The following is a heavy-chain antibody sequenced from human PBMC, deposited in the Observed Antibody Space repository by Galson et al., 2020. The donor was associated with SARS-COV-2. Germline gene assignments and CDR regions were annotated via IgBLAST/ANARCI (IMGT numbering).Heavy chain of an antibody. V-gene: IGHV1-18*01. CDR2: ISAYNGNT. CDR1: GYTFTSYG. D-gene: IGHD6-13*01. J-gene: IGHJ6*03. Sequence: ASVKVSCKASGYTFTSYGISWVRQAPGQGLEWMGWISAYNGNTNYAQQLQGRVTMTTDTSTSTAYMELRSLRSDDTAVYYCARAAKGSSWYYYYYMDVWGKGTTVTISS. CDR3: ARAAKGSSWYYYYYMDV.